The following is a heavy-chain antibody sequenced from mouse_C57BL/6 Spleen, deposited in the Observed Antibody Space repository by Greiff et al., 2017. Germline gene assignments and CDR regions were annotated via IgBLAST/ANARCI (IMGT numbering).Heavy chain of an antibody. CDR3: AVITTVVYFDD. CDR2: IHPNSGST. D-gene: IGHD1-1*01. J-gene: IGHJ2*01. CDR1: GYTFTSYW. Sequence: VQLQQPGAELVKPGASVKLSCKASGYTFTSYWMHWVKQRPGQGLEWIGMIHPNSGSTNYNEKFKSKATLTVDKSSSTAYMQLSSLTSEDSAVYYCAVITTVVYFDDWGQGTTLTVSS. V-gene: IGHV1-64*01.